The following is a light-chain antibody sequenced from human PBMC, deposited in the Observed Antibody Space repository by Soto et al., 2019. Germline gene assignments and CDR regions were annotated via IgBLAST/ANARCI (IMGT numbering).Light chain of an antibody. CDR1: QSVSSSH. CDR3: QQYGTSPIT. J-gene: IGKJ5*01. V-gene: IGKV3-20*01. CDR2: GAS. Sequence: EIVLTQSPGTLSLSPGERATLSCRASQSVSSSHLAWYQQKPGQAPRLLIDGASSRATGIPDGFSGSGSGTDFTLTISRLEPEDFAVYYCQQYGTSPITFGQGTRLEIK.